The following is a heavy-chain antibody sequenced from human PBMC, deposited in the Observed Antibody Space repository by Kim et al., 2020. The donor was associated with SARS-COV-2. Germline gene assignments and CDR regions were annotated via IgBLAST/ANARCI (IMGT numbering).Heavy chain of an antibody. Sequence: GGSLRLSCAASGFTFSSYAMHWVRQAPGKGLEWVAVISYDGSNKYYADSVKGRFTISRDNSKNTLYLQMNSLRAEDTAVYYCARAFPYYYGSGSYWLDYWGQGTLVTVST. CDR3: ARAFPYYYGSGSYWLDY. CDR1: GFTFSSYA. J-gene: IGHJ4*01. D-gene: IGHD3-10*01. CDR2: ISYDGSNK. V-gene: IGHV3-30*04.